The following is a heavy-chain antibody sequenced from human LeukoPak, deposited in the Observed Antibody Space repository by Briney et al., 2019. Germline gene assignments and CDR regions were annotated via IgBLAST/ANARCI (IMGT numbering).Heavy chain of an antibody. Sequence: PGGSLRLSCAVSGFTFNTYWMAWVRQAPGEGLEWAANIKQDGSEKYYVDSVKGRFTISRDNAKNSLYLQMNSLRAEDTAVYYCARHPYGVLDYWGQGTLVTVAS. V-gene: IGHV3-7*01. CDR1: GFTFNTYW. J-gene: IGHJ4*02. CDR3: ARHPYGVLDY. D-gene: IGHD4-17*01. CDR2: IKQDGSEK.